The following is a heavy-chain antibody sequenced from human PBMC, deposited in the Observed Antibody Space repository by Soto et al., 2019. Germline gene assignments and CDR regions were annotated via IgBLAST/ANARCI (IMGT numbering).Heavy chain of an antibody. CDR1: GFTFSSYS. CDR2: ISSSSSYI. CDR3: AREPAYCGGDCYFDY. J-gene: IGHJ4*02. V-gene: IGHV3-21*01. Sequence: EVQLVESGGGLVKPGGSLRLSCAASGFTFSSYSMNWVRQAPGKGLEWVSSISSSSSYIYYADSVKGRFTISRDNAKNSLYLQINSLRAEDTAVYYCAREPAYCGGDCYFDYWGQGTLVTVSS. D-gene: IGHD2-21*02.